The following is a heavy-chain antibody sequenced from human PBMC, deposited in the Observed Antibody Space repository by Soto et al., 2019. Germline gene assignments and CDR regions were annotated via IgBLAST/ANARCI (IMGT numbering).Heavy chain of an antibody. CDR1: GGTFSSYA. J-gene: IGHJ5*02. Sequence: QVQLVQSGAEVKKPGSSVKVSCKASGGTFSSYAISWVRQAPGQGLEWMGGIIPIFGTANYAQKFQGRVTITEDKSTSTAYRELSSLRSEDTAVYYCAIGREYDILTGTLFDPWGQGTLVTVSS. V-gene: IGHV1-69*06. CDR3: AIGREYDILTGTLFDP. CDR2: IIPIFGTA. D-gene: IGHD3-9*01.